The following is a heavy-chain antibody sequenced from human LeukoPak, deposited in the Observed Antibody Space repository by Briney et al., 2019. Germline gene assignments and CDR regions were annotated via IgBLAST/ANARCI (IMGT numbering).Heavy chain of an antibody. CDR1: GFTFSSYS. Sequence: GGSLRLSCAASGFTFSSYSMNWVRQAPGKGLEWVSSISSSSSYIYYADSVKGRFTISRDNAKNSLYLQMNSLRAEDTAVYYCARFIRYCSSTSCQTEYYYYYGMDVWGQGTTVTVSS. J-gene: IGHJ6*02. CDR3: ARFIRYCSSTSCQTEYYYYYGMDV. D-gene: IGHD2-2*01. V-gene: IGHV3-21*01. CDR2: ISSSSSYI.